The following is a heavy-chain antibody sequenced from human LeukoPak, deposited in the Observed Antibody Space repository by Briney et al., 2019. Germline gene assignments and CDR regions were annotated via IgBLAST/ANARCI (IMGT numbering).Heavy chain of an antibody. V-gene: IGHV3-23*01. CDR2: ISDSGGST. J-gene: IGHJ4*02. CDR3: AKDLGGADY. CDR1: GFTFSNYA. Sequence: GGSLRLSCAASGFTFSNYAMSWVRQAPGKGLEWVSDISDSGGSTYYADSVKGRFTISRDNSKNTLYLQMSSLRAEDTAVYYCAKDLGGADYWGQGTLVTVSS.